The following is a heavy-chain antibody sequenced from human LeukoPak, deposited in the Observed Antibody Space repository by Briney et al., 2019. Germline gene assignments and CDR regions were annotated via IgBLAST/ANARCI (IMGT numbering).Heavy chain of an antibody. J-gene: IGHJ4*02. CDR2: IIPILGIA. D-gene: IGHD6-19*01. V-gene: IGHV1-69*04. Sequence: SVKVSCKASGGTFSSYAISWVRQAPGQGLEWMGRIIPILGIANYAQKFQGRVTITADKSTSTAYMELSSLRSEDTAVYYCARIGESGWFDYWGQGTLVTVSS. CDR3: ARIGESGWFDY. CDR1: GGTFSSYA.